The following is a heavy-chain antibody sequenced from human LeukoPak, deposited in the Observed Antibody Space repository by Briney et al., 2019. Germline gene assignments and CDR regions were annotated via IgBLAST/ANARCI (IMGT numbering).Heavy chain of an antibody. V-gene: IGHV3-7*01. CDR3: VAWGSLVV. Sequence: GGSLRLSCAASGFTFSSHWMHWVRQAPGKGLDWVAHIKEDGTRKYYVDSVRGRFTISRDNAKNSLFLQMNSLRVEDTAVFYCVAWGSLVVWGQGTLVTVSS. D-gene: IGHD3-16*01. CDR1: GFTFSSHW. J-gene: IGHJ4*02. CDR2: IKEDGTRK.